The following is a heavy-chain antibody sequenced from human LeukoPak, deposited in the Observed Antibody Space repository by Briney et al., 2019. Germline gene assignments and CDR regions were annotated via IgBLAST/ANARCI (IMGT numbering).Heavy chain of an antibody. Sequence: ASVKVSCKASGGTFSSYAISWVRQAPGQGLEWMGGIIPIFGTANYAQKFQGRVTITADKSTSTAYMELSSLRSEDTAVYYCARDKYCSSTSCYGRYCSGGSCYMGGDYYYYYMDVWGKGTTVTVSS. CDR1: GGTFSSYA. J-gene: IGHJ6*03. D-gene: IGHD2-2*01. CDR2: IIPIFGTA. V-gene: IGHV1-69*06. CDR3: ARDKYCSSTSCYGRYCSGGSCYMGGDYYYYYMDV.